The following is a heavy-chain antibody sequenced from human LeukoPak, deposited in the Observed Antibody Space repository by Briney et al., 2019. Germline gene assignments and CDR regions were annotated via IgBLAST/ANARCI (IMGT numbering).Heavy chain of an antibody. J-gene: IGHJ6*03. D-gene: IGHD2-15*01. CDR2: ISSSGSTI. Sequence: GGSLRLSCAASGFTFSDYYMSWIRQAPGKGLEWVSNISSSGSTIYYADSVKGRFTISRDNAKNSLYLQMNSLRAEDTAVYYCARRVVAATRGLYYYYYYMDVWGKGTTVTVSS. CDR3: ARRVVAATRGLYYYYYYMDV. V-gene: IGHV3-11*01. CDR1: GFTFSDYY.